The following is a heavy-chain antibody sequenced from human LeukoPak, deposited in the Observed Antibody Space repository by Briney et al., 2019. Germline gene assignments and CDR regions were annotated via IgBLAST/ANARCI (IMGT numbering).Heavy chain of an antibody. CDR2: ISAYNGNT. CDR1: GYTFTSYG. V-gene: IGHV1-18*01. Sequence: AAVKVSFKASGYTFTSYGISWVRQAPGQGLEWIGWISAYNGNTNYAQKLQGRVTMTTDTSTSTAYIELRSLRSDDTAVYYCARERDSSGYYSFGYWGQGTLVTVSS. CDR3: ARERDSSGYYSFGY. J-gene: IGHJ4*02. D-gene: IGHD3-22*01.